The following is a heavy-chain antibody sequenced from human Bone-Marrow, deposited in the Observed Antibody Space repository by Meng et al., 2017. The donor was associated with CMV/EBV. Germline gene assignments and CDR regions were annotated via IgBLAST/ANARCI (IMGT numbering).Heavy chain of an antibody. CDR3: ARDNGDDFWSGYYAGNGIDP. D-gene: IGHD3-3*01. CDR1: GFTFISYA. J-gene: IGHJ5*02. V-gene: IGHV3-30*14. CDR2: ISYDGSNK. Sequence: GESLKISCTASGFTFISYAIHWVRQAPGKGLEWVAVISYDGSNKYYAESVKGRFTISRDNSKNTLYFQMSSLRSDDTGVYYCARDNGDDFWSGYYAGNGIDPWGQGTLVTVSS.